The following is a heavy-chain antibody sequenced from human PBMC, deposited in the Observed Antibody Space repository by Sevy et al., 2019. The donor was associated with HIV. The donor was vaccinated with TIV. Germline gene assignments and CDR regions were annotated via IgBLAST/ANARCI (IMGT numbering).Heavy chain of an antibody. D-gene: IGHD3-10*01. Sequence: GGSLRLSCAASGFTFSSYAMHWVRQPPGKGLEWVAVISSDGSNKYYADSVKGRFTISRDNSKNTLYLQMNSLRAEDTAVYYCVRDDYYGSGSYCEYWGQGTLVTVSS. CDR1: GFTFSSYA. CDR2: ISSDGSNK. J-gene: IGHJ4*02. CDR3: VRDDYYGSGSYCEY. V-gene: IGHV3-30-3*01.